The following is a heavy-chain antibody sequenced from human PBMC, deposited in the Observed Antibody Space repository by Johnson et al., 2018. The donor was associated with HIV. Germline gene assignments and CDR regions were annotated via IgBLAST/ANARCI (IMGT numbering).Heavy chain of an antibody. CDR3: ARVRGLIAFDI. CDR1: GFIFSNYA. D-gene: IGHD3-22*01. V-gene: IGHV3-30-3*01. J-gene: IGHJ3*02. Sequence: QVQLVESGGGVVQPGRSLRLSCAASGFIFSNYAMHWVRQAPGKGLEWVAVISYDGSNKYYADSVKGRFTISRDNSKNTLYLQMNSLRAEDTAVYYCARVRGLIAFDIWGQGTMVTVSS. CDR2: ISYDGSNK.